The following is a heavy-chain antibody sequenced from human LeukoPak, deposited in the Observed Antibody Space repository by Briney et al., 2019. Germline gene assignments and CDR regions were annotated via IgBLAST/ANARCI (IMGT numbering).Heavy chain of an antibody. CDR1: GYTFTGYY. J-gene: IGHJ4*02. D-gene: IGHD3-22*01. Sequence: ASVKVSCKASGYTFTGYYMHWVRQAPGQGPEWMGWINPKSGATYYAESFQGRVTMTRDTSITTAYMELTSLRSDDTAVYYCASYYGSSGYHPSRFDYWGQGTLVTVST. CDR3: ASYYGSSGYHPSRFDY. V-gene: IGHV1-2*02. CDR2: INPKSGAT.